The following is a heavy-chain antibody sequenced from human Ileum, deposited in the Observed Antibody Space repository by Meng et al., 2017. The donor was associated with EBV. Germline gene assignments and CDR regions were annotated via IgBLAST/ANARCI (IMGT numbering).Heavy chain of an antibody. CDR2: ISSTGSTT. D-gene: IGHD6-13*01. V-gene: IGHV3-11*01. CDR1: GFTFSNYY. Sequence: QVKLVGAGGGLVKPGGSLRLSCAASGFTFSNYYMNWIRQAPGKGLEWVSFISSTGSTTYYADSVKGRFTVSRDNAKNSLFLQMHSLRAEDTAVYYCVYSSSFHWGQGTLVTVSS. CDR3: VYSSSFH. J-gene: IGHJ4*02.